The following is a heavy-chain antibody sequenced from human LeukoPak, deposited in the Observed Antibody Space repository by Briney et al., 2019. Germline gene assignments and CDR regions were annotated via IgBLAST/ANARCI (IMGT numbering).Heavy chain of an antibody. CDR3: ARRSGSPFDY. V-gene: IGHV3-21*01. D-gene: IGHD1-26*01. CDR1: GFSLTDYA. Sequence: GGSLRLSCEVFGFSLTDYAITWVRQAPGKGLEWLSSISSSGNYIYYSDSLKGRFTISRDTSKNSVYLQMNSLSAEDTAVYYCARRSGSPFDYWGQGALVTVSS. CDR2: ISSSGNYI. J-gene: IGHJ4*02.